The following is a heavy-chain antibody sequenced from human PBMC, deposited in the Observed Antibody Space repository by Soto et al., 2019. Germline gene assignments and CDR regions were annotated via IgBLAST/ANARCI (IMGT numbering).Heavy chain of an antibody. Sequence: PGGSLRLSCAASGFTFSSYWMSWVRQAPGKGLEWVANIKQDGSEKYYVDSVKGRFTISRDNAENSLYLQMNSLRAEDTAVYYCATSPSTELDYYYGMDVWGQGTTVTVSS. CDR3: ATSPSTELDYYYGMDV. D-gene: IGHD1-26*01. CDR2: IKQDGSEK. J-gene: IGHJ6*02. V-gene: IGHV3-7*05. CDR1: GFTFSSYW.